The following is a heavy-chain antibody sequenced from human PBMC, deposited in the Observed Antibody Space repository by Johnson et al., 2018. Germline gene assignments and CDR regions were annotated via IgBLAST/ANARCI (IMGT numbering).Heavy chain of an antibody. Sequence: VQLVESGAEVRTPGASVKVSCKASGYTFTSYNINWVRQATGQGLEWMGWMNPNSGNTDFAQKFQGRVTLTRNTSISTAYMELSSLRSEDTAVYYCARGFIYDGSGSLDYWGQGTLVTVSS. D-gene: IGHD3-10*01. V-gene: IGHV1-8*01. J-gene: IGHJ4*02. CDR3: ARGFIYDGSGSLDY. CDR2: MNPNSGNT. CDR1: GYTFTSYN.